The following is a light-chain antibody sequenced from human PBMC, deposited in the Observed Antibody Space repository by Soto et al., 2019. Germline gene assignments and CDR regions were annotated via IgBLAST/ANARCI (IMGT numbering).Light chain of an antibody. CDR3: AAWDDSLNVVI. CDR1: SSNIGSNT. V-gene: IGLV1-44*01. J-gene: IGLJ2*01. Sequence: QSVLTQPPSSSVIPGQRVTISCSGSSSNIGSNTVNWYQELPGTAPKLLIYSDNQRPSGVPDRFSGSKSGTSASLAISGLQSEDEAEYYCAAWDDSLNVVIFAGGTKVTVL. CDR2: SDN.